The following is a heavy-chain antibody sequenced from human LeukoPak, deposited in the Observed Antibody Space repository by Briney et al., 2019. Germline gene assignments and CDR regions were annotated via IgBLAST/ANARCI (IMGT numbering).Heavy chain of an antibody. CDR2: INHSGST. CDR3: ARDPGARRGYYFDY. J-gene: IGHJ4*02. Sequence: SETLSLTCAVYGGSFSGCYWSWIRQPPGKGLEWIGEINHSGSTNYNPSLKSRVTISVDTSKNQFSLKLSSVTAADTAVYYCARDPGARRGYYFDYWGQGTLVTVSS. V-gene: IGHV4-34*01. CDR1: GGSFSGCY. D-gene: IGHD7-27*01.